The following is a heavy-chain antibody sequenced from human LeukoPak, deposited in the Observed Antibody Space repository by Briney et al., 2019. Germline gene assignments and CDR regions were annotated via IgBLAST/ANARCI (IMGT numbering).Heavy chain of an antibody. D-gene: IGHD7-27*01. CDR2: ISSSSSYI. CDR3: ARDDWGKDAFDI. V-gene: IGHV3-21*01. CDR1: GFTFSSYS. Sequence: GGSLRPSCAASGFTFSSYSMNWVRQAPGKGLEWVSSISSSSSYIYYADSVKGRFTISRDNAKNSLYLQMNSLRAEDTAVYYCARDDWGKDAFDIWGQGTMVTVSS. J-gene: IGHJ3*02.